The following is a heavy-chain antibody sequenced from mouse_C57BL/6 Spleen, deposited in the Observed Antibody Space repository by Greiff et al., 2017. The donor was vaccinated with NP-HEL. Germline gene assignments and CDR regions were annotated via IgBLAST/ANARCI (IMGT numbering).Heavy chain of an antibody. CDR3: ARNDGGLRSYYAMDY. V-gene: IGHV2-9-1*01. CDR1: GFSLTSYA. Sequence: VKLVESGPGLVAPSQSLSITCTVSGFSLTSYAISWVRQPPGKGLEWLGVIWTGGGTNYNSALKSRLSISKDNSKSQVFLKMNSLQTDDTARYYCARNDGGLRSYYAMDYWGQGTSVTVSS. J-gene: IGHJ4*01. CDR2: IWTGGGT. D-gene: IGHD2-4*01.